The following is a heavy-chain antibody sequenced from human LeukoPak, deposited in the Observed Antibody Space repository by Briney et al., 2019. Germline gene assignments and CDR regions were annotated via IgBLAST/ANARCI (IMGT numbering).Heavy chain of an antibody. CDR3: AKDREWGIVVVSYYFDY. CDR1: GFTFSSYA. Sequence: GGSLRLSCAASGFTFSSYAMSWVRQAPGKGLEWISAISGSGGSTYYADSVKGRFTISRDNSKNKLYLQMSSLRAEDTAVYYCAKDREWGIVVVSYYFDYWGQGTLVTVSS. CDR2: ISGSGGST. D-gene: IGHD3-22*01. V-gene: IGHV3-23*01. J-gene: IGHJ4*02.